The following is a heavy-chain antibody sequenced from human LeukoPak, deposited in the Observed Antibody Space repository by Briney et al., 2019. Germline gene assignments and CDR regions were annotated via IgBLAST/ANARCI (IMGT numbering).Heavy chain of an antibody. CDR1: GFTFGDYG. J-gene: IGHJ4*02. Sequence: GGSLRLSCAASGFTFGDYGMSWVRQAPGKGLEWVSGINWNGGSTGYADSVKGRFTISRDNAKNSLYLQMNSLRAEDTALYYCARDTGVVGATGSDYWGQGTLVTVSS. CDR2: INWNGGST. CDR3: ARDTGVVGATGSDY. D-gene: IGHD1-26*01. V-gene: IGHV3-20*04.